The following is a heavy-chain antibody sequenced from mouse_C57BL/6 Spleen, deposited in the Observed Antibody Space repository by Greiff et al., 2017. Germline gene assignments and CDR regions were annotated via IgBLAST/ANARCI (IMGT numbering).Heavy chain of an antibody. CDR2: IDPETGGT. V-gene: IGHV1-15*01. D-gene: IGHD1-1*01. Sequence: QVQLQQSGAELVRPGASVTLSCKASGYTFTDYEMHWVKQTPVHGLEWIGAIDPETGGTAYNQKFKGKAILTADKSSSTAYMELRSLTSEDSAVYYCTREGITTVPHYFDYWGQGTTLTVSS. CDR1: GYTFTDYE. J-gene: IGHJ2*01. CDR3: TREGITTVPHYFDY.